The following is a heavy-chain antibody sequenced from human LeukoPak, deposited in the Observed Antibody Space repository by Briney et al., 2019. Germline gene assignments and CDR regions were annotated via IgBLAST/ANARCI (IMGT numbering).Heavy chain of an antibody. CDR3: ATDKGYDFWTFFDY. Sequence: GGSLRLSCAASGFTFSSYAMSWVRQAPGKGLEWVSAISGSGGSTYYADSVKGRFTISRDNSKNTLYLQMNSLRAKDTAVYYCATDKGYDFWTFFDYWGQGTLVTVSS. CDR2: ISGSGGST. D-gene: IGHD3-3*01. J-gene: IGHJ4*02. CDR1: GFTFSSYA. V-gene: IGHV3-23*01.